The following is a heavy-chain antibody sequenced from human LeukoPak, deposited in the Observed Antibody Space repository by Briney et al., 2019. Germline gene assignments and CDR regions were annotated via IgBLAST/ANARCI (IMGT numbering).Heavy chain of an antibody. J-gene: IGHJ6*02. V-gene: IGHV3-48*03. CDR1: GFTFSSYE. CDR3: ASGCGGGCYSGYYYYAMDV. CDR2: ISSSGSTI. D-gene: IGHD2-15*01. Sequence: GGSLRLSCAASGFTFSSYEMNWVRQAPGKGLEWVSYISSSGSTIYYADSVKGRFTISRGNAKNSLYLQMNSLRAEDTAVYYCASGCGGGCYSGYYYYAMDVWGQGTTVTVSS.